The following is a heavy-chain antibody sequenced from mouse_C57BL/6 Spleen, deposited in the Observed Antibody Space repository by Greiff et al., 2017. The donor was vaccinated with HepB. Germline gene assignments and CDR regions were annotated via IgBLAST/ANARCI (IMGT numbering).Heavy chain of an antibody. CDR3: ARHGTGYFDY. D-gene: IGHD2-14*01. Sequence: DVHLVESGGDLVKLGGSLKLSCAASGFTFSSYGMSWVRQTPDKRLEWVATISSGGSYTYYPDSVKGRFTISRDNAKNTLYLQMSSLKSEDTAMYYCARHGTGYFDYWGQGTTLTVSS. V-gene: IGHV5-6*01. CDR2: ISSGGSYT. J-gene: IGHJ2*01. CDR1: GFTFSSYG.